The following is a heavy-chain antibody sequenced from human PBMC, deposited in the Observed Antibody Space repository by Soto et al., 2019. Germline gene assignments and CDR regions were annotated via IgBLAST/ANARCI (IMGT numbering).Heavy chain of an antibody. CDR3: ARDLITGGTHLDF. CDR1: GYTFTTYY. V-gene: IGHV1-46*01. CDR2: INPSGGST. D-gene: IGHD3-16*01. Sequence: ASVKVSCKASGYTFTTYYIHWVRQAPGQGLEWMGIINPSGGSTSYAPKFQGRLTMTRDTSTTTVYMDLSSLRSEDTAVYYCARDLITGGTHLDFWGQGTLVTVS. J-gene: IGHJ4*02.